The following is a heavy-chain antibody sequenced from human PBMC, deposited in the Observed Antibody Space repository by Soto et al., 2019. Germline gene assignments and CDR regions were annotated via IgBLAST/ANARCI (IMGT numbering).Heavy chain of an antibody. V-gene: IGHV1-69*12. CDR3: ARGGHDYDILTGYYYFDY. CDR2: IIPIFGTA. D-gene: IGHD3-9*01. CDR1: GGTFSSYA. Sequence: QVQLVQSGAEVKKPGSSVKVSCKASGGTFSSYAISWVRQAPGQGLEWMGGIIPIFGTANYAQKFQGRVTITADESTSTAYMELSSLRSEDTAVYYCARGGHDYDILTGYYYFDYWGQGTLVTVSS. J-gene: IGHJ4*02.